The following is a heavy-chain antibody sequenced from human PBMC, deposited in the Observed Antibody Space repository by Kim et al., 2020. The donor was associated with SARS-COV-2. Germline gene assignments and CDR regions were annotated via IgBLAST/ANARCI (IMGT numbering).Heavy chain of an antibody. Sequence: ASVKVSCKASGYTFTSYHFHWVRQAPGQGLEWMGIINPAGGSPSYAQGFRGRLSMTTDSSTNTLYMELSDLKSEDTAVYYCTRINAERAMVDPYYFDHWGQGTLVIVSS. D-gene: IGHD5-18*01. J-gene: IGHJ4*02. CDR1: GYTFTSYH. CDR2: INPAGGSP. CDR3: TRINAERAMVDPYYFDH. V-gene: IGHV1-46*01.